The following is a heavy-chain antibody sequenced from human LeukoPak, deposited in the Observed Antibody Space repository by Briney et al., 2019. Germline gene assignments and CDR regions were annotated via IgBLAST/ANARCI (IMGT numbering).Heavy chain of an antibody. J-gene: IGHJ6*03. CDR3: XXXXSXXXXVXXXXXYXXXXMDV. Sequence: XSSSXYXGWIRQXPXXGLEWIGSIYYSGXTYYNPSLKSRVTISVDTSKNQFSLKLSYVTAADTAVYXXXXXXSXXXXVXXXXXYXXXXMDVWGXGXTVTVSS. CDR1: XSSSXY. CDR2: IYYSGXT. V-gene: IGHV4-39*07.